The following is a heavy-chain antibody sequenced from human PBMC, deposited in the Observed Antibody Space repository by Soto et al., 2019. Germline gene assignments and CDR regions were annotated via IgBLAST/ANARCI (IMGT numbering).Heavy chain of an antibody. CDR2: TYHSGNP. V-gene: IGHV4-30-2*01. CDR3: ARRIVATETFDY. CDR1: GDTISTGGYT. Sequence: PSETLSLTCDVSGDTISTGGYTWAWIRQPPGKALEWIGHTYHSGNPYYNQSLKSRVTISVDTSKNQFSLTVTSVTAADTAVYYCARRIVATETFDYWGQGTLVTVSS. J-gene: IGHJ4*02. D-gene: IGHD5-12*01.